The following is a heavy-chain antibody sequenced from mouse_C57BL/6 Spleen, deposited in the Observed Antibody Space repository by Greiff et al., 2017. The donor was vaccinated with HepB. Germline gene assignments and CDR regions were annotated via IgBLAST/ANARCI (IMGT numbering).Heavy chain of an antibody. J-gene: IGHJ2*01. CDR1: GYAFSSSW. CDR3: ANYDYDGGFDY. Sequence: QVQLQQSGPELVKPGASVKISCKASGYAFSSSWMNWVKQRPGKGLEWIGRIYPGDGDTNYNGKFKGKATLTADKSSSTAYMQLSSLTSEDSAVYFCANYDYDGGFDYWGQGTTLTVSS. D-gene: IGHD2-4*01. V-gene: IGHV1-82*01. CDR2: IYPGDGDT.